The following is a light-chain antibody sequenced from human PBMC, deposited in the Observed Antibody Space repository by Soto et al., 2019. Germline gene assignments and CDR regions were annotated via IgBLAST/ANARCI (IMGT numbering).Light chain of an antibody. J-gene: IGKJ4*01. CDR1: QSVSSY. CDR2: DAS. Sequence: EIVLTQSPATLSLSPGERATLSCKASQSVSSYLAWYQQKPGQAPRLLIYDASNRATGIPARFSGSGSGTDFTRTISSLEPEDFAVYYCQQRSNWPLNCGGGTKVEIK. V-gene: IGKV3-11*01. CDR3: QQRSNWPLN.